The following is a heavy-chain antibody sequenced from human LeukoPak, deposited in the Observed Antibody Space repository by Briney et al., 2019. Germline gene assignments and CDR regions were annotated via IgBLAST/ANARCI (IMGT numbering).Heavy chain of an antibody. CDR3: ASDYDISGKPADY. J-gene: IGHJ4*02. V-gene: IGHV3-74*01. CDR1: GFTFSSYW. D-gene: IGHD3-22*01. Sequence: PGGSLRLSCAASGFTFSSYWMHWVRQAPGKGLVWVSRINSDGSSTSYADSVKGRFTISRDNAKNTLYLQMNSLRDEDTAVYYCASDYDISGKPADYWGQGTLVTVSS. CDR2: INSDGSST.